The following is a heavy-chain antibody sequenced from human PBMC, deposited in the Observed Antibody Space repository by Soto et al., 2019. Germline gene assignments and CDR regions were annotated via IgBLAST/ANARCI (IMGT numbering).Heavy chain of an antibody. Sequence: SGPTLVNPTQTLTLTCTFSGFSLSTSGMCVSWIRQPPGKALEWLARIDWDDDKYYSTSLKTRLTISKDTSKNQVVLTMTNMDPVDTATYCCARSTYYYDSSGYGFYYFDYWGQGTLVTSPQ. D-gene: IGHD3-22*01. J-gene: IGHJ4*02. CDR3: ARSTYYYDSSGYGFYYFDY. CDR1: GFSLSTSGMC. CDR2: IDWDDDK. V-gene: IGHV2-70*11.